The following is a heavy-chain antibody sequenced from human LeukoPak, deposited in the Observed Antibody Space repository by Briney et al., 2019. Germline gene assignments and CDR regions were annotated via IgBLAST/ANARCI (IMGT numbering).Heavy chain of an antibody. CDR3: ARAPLYYGDYLDY. V-gene: IGHV4-61*02. CDR2: IYTSGST. CDR1: GGSISSGSYY. D-gene: IGHD4-17*01. J-gene: IGHJ4*02. Sequence: SQTLSLTCTVSGGSISSGSYYWSWIRQPAGKGLEWIGRIYTSGSTNYNPSLKSRVTISVDTSKNQFSLKLSSVTAADTAVYYCARAPLYYGDYLDYWGQGTLVTVSS.